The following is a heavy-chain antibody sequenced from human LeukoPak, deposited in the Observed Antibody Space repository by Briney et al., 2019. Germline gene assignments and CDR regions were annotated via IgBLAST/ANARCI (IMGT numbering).Heavy chain of an antibody. Sequence: SETLSLTCTVSGGSISSYYWGWIRQPPGKGLEWIGYIYYSGSTNYNPSLKSRVTISVDTSKNQFSLKLSSVTAADTAVYYCARFEGPYGSGSIDYWGQGTLVTVSS. J-gene: IGHJ4*02. V-gene: IGHV4-59*01. CDR1: GGSISSYY. CDR2: IYYSGST. D-gene: IGHD3-10*01. CDR3: ARFEGPYGSGSIDY.